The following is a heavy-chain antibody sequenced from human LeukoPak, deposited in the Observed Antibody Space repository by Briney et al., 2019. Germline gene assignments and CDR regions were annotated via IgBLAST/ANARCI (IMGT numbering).Heavy chain of an antibody. CDR3: AKELITIFGVDGRDP. J-gene: IGHJ5*02. Sequence: PGGTLRLSCEASGFTFSTYGINWVRQAPGKGLEWVSAISGSGGSTYYADSVKGRFTISRDNSKNTLYLQMSSLRAEDTAVYYCAKELITIFGVDGRDPWGQGTLVTVSS. D-gene: IGHD3-3*01. CDR2: ISGSGGST. V-gene: IGHV3-23*01. CDR1: GFTFSTYG.